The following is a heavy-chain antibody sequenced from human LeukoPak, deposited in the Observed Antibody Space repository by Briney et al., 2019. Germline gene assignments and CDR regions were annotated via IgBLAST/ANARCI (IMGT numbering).Heavy chain of an antibody. D-gene: IGHD2-15*01. CDR3: IRRECSGGSCSYVDY. J-gene: IGHJ4*02. CDR1: GFDFSGFY. Sequence: GGSLRLSCAASGFDFSGFYMHWVRQASGRGLEWVGLIRSKPSSYTTVYAASVKGRFTISRDDSKNTAYLQMNSLKAEDTAVYYCIRRECSGGSCSYVDYWGQGTLVTVSS. V-gene: IGHV3-73*01. CDR2: IRSKPSSYTT.